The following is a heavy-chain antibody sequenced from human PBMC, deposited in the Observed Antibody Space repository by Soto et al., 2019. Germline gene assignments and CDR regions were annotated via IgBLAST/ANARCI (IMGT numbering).Heavy chain of an antibody. CDR1: GFTFISYP. D-gene: IGHD3-10*01. J-gene: IGHJ1*01. CDR3: PKGISAGATMVARALKH. Sequence: GGSLRLSCAASGFTFISYPMSRVRQAPGKGLEWVSAISGSGGSTYYADSVKGRFTISRDNSKNTLYLQMNSLRAEDTAVYYCPKGISAGATMVARALKHWGEGTVVTVAS. CDR2: ISGSGGST. V-gene: IGHV3-23*01.